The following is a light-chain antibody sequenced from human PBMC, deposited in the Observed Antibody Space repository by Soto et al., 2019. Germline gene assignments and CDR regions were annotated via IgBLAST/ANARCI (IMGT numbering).Light chain of an antibody. CDR2: AAS. CDR3: QQLNSYPFIT. Sequence: DIQLTQSPSFLSASVGDRVTITCRASQGISSYLAWYQQKPGKAPKLLIYAASTLQSGVPSRFSGSGSGTEFTLTSSSLQPEDFSTYYCQQLNSYPFITFGQGTRLEIK. J-gene: IGKJ5*01. CDR1: QGISSY. V-gene: IGKV1-9*01.